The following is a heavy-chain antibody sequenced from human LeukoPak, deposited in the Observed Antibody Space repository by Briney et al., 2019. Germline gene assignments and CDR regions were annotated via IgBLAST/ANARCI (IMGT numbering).Heavy chain of an antibody. CDR2: IIPILGIA. Sequence: SVKVSCNASGGTFSSYAISWVRHAPGQGLEWMGRIIPILGIANYAQKFQGRVTITADKSTSTAYMELSSLRSEDTAVYYCARGGAVVVAATLSGWFDPWGQGTLVTVSS. V-gene: IGHV1-69*04. D-gene: IGHD2-15*01. J-gene: IGHJ5*02. CDR3: ARGGAVVVAATLSGWFDP. CDR1: GGTFSSYA.